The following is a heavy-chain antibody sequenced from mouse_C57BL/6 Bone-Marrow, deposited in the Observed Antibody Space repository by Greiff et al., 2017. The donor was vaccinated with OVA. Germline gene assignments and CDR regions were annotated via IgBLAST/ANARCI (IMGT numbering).Heavy chain of an antibody. CDR3: ARDKGYFDV. D-gene: IGHD1-3*01. J-gene: IGHJ1*03. CDR1: GFTFSSYA. Sequence: EVMLVESGGGLVKPGGSLKLSCAASGFTFSSYAMSWVRQTPEKRLEWVATISDGGSYTYYPDNVKGRFTISRGNAKNNLYLQMSHLKSEDTAMYYCARDKGYFDVWGTGTTVTVSS. V-gene: IGHV5-4*01. CDR2: ISDGGSYT.